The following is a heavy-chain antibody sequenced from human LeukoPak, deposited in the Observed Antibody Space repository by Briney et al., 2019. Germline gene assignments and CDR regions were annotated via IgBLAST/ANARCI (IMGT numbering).Heavy chain of an antibody. CDR3: ARVAYGDYAPLKFDY. D-gene: IGHD4-17*01. CDR1: GGSISSYC. CDR2: IYYSGST. V-gene: IGHV4-59*01. Sequence: PSETLSLTCAASGGSISSYCWSWIRQPPGKGLEWIGYIYYSGSTNYNPSLKSPVTISVDTSKNQFSLKLSSVTAADTAVYYCARVAYGDYAPLKFDYWGQGTLVTVSS. J-gene: IGHJ4*02.